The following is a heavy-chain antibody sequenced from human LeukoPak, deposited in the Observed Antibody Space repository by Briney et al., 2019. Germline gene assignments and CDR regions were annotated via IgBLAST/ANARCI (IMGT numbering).Heavy chain of an antibody. Sequence: PSETLSLTCVVSGDSISSGGYSWNWIRQPPGKGLEWIGYMYNSGTTSYNPSLNSRVTMSVDTSKNQFSLKLSSVTAADTALYYCARGWGPAYCGGDCHRHFDYWGQGTLVTVSS. CDR1: GDSISSGGYS. D-gene: IGHD2-21*02. J-gene: IGHJ4*02. CDR2: MYNSGTT. V-gene: IGHV4-30-4*07. CDR3: ARGWGPAYCGGDCHRHFDY.